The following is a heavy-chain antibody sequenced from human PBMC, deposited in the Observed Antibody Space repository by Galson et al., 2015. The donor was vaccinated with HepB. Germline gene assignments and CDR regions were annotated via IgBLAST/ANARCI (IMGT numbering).Heavy chain of an antibody. CDR2: IKEDGSES. CDR1: GFTFSHYW. D-gene: IGHD2-2*01. Sequence: SLRLSCAASGFTFSHYWMTWVRQAPGKGLEWVANIKEDGSESFAVESVKGRFTISRDNSKNSVYPQMNSLRAEDTAVYFCARKTKSCGKTTCYLDAFDYWGQGTLVTVSS. CDR3: ARKTKSCGKTTCYLDAFDY. V-gene: IGHV3-7*03. J-gene: IGHJ4*02.